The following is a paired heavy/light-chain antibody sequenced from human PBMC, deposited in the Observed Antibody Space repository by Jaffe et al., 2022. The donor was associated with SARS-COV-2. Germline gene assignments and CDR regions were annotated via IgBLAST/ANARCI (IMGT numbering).Heavy chain of an antibody. CDR3: ARHSRGSNWFDP. Sequence: EVQLVQSGAEVKKPGESLRISCKGSGYSFADYWISWVRQVPGKGLEWMGRIDPTDSYDNYSPSFQGHVTISADKSISTAYLQWSSLRASDTAIYYCARHSRGSNWFDPWGLGTLVTVSS. CDR2: IDPTDSYD. J-gene: IGHJ5*02. D-gene: IGHD3-10*01. V-gene: IGHV5-10-1*03. CDR1: GYSFADYW.
Light chain of an antibody. J-gene: IGKJ1*01. V-gene: IGKV1-39*01. CDR3: QQTYSNPT. Sequence: DIQMTQSPSSLSTSVGDRVTITCRASQNIRNYLNWYQQKPGKAPDLLIYAASSLQSGVPSRFSGSGSGTDFTLTISSLQPEDFATYYCQQTYSNPTFGQGTKVEIK. CDR1: QNIRNY. CDR2: AAS.